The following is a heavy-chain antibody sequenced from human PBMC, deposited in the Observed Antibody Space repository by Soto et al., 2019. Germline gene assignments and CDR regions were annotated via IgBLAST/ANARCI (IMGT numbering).Heavy chain of an antibody. CDR3: GRISSNGDYAY. V-gene: IGHV4-4*08. CDR1: GGSISGYY. D-gene: IGHD4-17*01. CDR2: ISSGNT. Sequence: QVQLQESGPGVVKPAETLSLTCTISGGSISGYYLSWIRQSPGKGLEYIGYISSGNTNYNPSLNSRSTISVDTSKKPFSLKLRSVTAGVTAVYYCGRISSNGDYAYWGQGTLVTGSS. J-gene: IGHJ4*02.